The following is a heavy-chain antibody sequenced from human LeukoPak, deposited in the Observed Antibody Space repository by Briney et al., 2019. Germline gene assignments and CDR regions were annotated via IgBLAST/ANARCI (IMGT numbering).Heavy chain of an antibody. J-gene: IGHJ5*02. Sequence: GSLRLSCAASGFTFSSYGMSWVRQAPGKGLEWVSAISGSGGSTYYADSVKGRFTISRGNSKNTLYLQMNSLRAEDTAVYYCAKDMVRGVISGWFDPWGQGTLVTVSS. CDR3: AKDMVRGVISGWFDP. CDR1: GFTFSSYG. V-gene: IGHV3-23*01. D-gene: IGHD3-10*01. CDR2: ISGSGGST.